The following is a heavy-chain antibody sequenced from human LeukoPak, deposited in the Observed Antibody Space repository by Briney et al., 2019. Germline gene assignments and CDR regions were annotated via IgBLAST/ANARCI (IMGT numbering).Heavy chain of an antibody. CDR2: IHPSTGNP. D-gene: IGHD3-16*02. CDR3: ARAFQSLGGLSLPDY. Sequence: GASVKVSCKASGYTFTSYAMNWVRQAPGRGLEWMGWIHPSTGNPTYAQGFTGRFVFSLDTSVSTTYLQISSLKAEDTAVYFCARAFQSLGGLSLPDYWGQGTLLTVSS. CDR1: GYTFTSYA. V-gene: IGHV7-4-1*02. J-gene: IGHJ4*02.